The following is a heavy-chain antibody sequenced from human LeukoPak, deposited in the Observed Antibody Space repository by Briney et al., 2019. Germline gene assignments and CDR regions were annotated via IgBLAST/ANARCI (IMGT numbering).Heavy chain of an antibody. CDR2: TYTSGST. CDR1: GGSLSSYS. Sequence: PSETLSLTCTVSGGSLSSYSWNWIPQPPGKGLEWLGRTYTSGSTNYNPSLQSRITISADTSKNQFSLKLTSVTAADTAVYYCARRMLEARESSATNWFDTWGQGTLVSVSS. D-gene: IGHD5-12*01. J-gene: IGHJ5*02. CDR3: ARRMLEARESSATNWFDT. V-gene: IGHV4-4*07.